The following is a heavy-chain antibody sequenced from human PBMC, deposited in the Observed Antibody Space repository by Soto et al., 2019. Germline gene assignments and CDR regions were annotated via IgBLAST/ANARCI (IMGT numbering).Heavy chain of an antibody. J-gene: IGHJ5*02. Sequence: GGSLRLSCTASGFTFGDYAMSWFRQAPGKGLEWVGFIRSKAYGGTTECAASVKGRFTISRDDSKSIAYLQMNSLKTEDTAVYYCAPLFRFSHVGNWFDPWGQGTLVTVS. CDR1: GFTFGDYA. D-gene: IGHD3-3*01. V-gene: IGHV3-49*03. CDR2: IRSKAYGGTT. CDR3: APLFRFSHVGNWFDP.